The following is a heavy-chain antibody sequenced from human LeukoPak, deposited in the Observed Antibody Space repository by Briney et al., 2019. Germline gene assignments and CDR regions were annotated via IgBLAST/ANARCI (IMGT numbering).Heavy chain of an antibody. D-gene: IGHD1-7*01. CDR2: IYYSGST. J-gene: IGHJ3*02. Sequence: PSETLSLTCTVSGGSISSGSYYWSWIRQPPGKGLEWIGYIYYSGSTNYNPSLKSRVTISVDTSKNQFSLKLSSVTAADTAVYYCAKNYGGAFDIWGQGTMVTVSS. CDR1: GGSISSGSYY. V-gene: IGHV4-61*01. CDR3: AKNYGGAFDI.